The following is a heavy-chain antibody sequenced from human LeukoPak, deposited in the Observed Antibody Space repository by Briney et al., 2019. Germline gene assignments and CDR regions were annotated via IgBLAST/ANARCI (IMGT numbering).Heavy chain of an antibody. D-gene: IGHD6-13*01. J-gene: IGHJ3*02. V-gene: IGHV3-30*02. CDR3: AKDRGSSWYDAFDI. CDR2: IRYDGSNK. CDR1: GFTFSSYG. Sequence: GGSLRLSCAASGFTFSSYGMHWVRQAPGKGLEWVAFIRYDGSNKYYADSVKGRFTISRDNSKNTLYLQMNSLRAEDTAVYYCAKDRGSSWYDAFDIWGQGTMVTVSS.